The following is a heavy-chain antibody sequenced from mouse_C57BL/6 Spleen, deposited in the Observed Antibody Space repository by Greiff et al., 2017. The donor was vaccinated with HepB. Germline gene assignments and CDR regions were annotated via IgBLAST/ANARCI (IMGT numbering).Heavy chain of an antibody. Sequence: VQLQQPGAELVKPGASVKLSCKASGYTFTSYWMHWVKQRPGQGLEWIGMIHPNSGSTNYNEKFKSKATLTVDKSSSTAYMQLSSLTSEDSAVYYCARVGLRPSYYFDYWGQGTTLTVSS. CDR2: IHPNSGST. CDR1: GYTFTSYW. V-gene: IGHV1-64*01. D-gene: IGHD2-4*01. CDR3: ARVGLRPSYYFDY. J-gene: IGHJ2*01.